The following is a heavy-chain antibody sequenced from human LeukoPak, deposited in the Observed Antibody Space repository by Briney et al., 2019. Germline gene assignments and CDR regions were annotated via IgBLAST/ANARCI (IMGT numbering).Heavy chain of an antibody. J-gene: IGHJ4*02. Sequence: GGSLTLTCAASGFTFSSYEMNWVRQAPGKGLEWVSYISSSGSTIYYADSVKGRFTISRDNAKNSLYLQMNSLRAEDTAVYYCERVAPGYFDYWGQGTLVTVSS. V-gene: IGHV3-48*03. CDR2: ISSSGSTI. CDR1: GFTFSSYE. CDR3: ERVAPGYFDY.